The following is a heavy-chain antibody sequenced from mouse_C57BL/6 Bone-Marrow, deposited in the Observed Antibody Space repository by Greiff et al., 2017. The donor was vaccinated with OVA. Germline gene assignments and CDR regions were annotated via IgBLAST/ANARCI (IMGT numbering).Heavy chain of an antibody. J-gene: IGHJ2*01. CDR2: IYPRSGNT. Sequence: QVQLQQSGAELSRPGASVKLSCKASGYTFTSYGISWVKQRTGQGLEWIGEIYPRSGNTYYNEKFKGKATLTADKSSSTAYMELRSLTSEDSAVYFWARGSSWGYFDNWGQGTTLTVSS. D-gene: IGHD1-1*01. V-gene: IGHV1-81*01. CDR1: GYTFTSYG. CDR3: ARGSSWGYFDN.